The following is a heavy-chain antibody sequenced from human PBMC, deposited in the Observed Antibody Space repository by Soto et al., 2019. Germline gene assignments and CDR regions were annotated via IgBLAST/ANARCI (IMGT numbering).Heavy chain of an antibody. J-gene: IGHJ5*02. CDR1: GGSISSSHW. V-gene: IGHV4-4*02. CDR3: VLGVGGCFDP. Sequence: QVRLQESGPGLVKPSGTLSLSCAVSGGSISSSHWWSWVRQPPGKGLEWIGEISHSGSTNYNPSLKSRVTRSVDKSKNPLSLKLSSVTAADTAVYYCVLGVGGCFDPGGRGTLVTVSS. D-gene: IGHD2-21*01. CDR2: ISHSGST.